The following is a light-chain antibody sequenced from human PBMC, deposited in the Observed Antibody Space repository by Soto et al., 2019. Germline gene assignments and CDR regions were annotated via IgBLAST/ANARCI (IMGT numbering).Light chain of an antibody. J-gene: IGKJ1*01. CDR3: QQYSSLWT. CDR1: QSVSNNY. Sequence: EIVLTQSPGTLSLSPGERATLSCRTSQSVSNNYLAWYQQKPGQAPRLLIYGASSRATGIPDRFSGSGSGTDFTISISRLEPDDFAVYYCQQYSSLWTFGQGTKVEIK. V-gene: IGKV3-20*01. CDR2: GAS.